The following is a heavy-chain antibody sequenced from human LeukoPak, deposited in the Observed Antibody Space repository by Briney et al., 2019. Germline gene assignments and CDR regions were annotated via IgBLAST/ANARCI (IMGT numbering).Heavy chain of an antibody. CDR3: AKGGSYDILTGYYPSY. CDR1: GFTFSSYA. J-gene: IGHJ4*02. D-gene: IGHD3-9*01. CDR2: ISGSGGST. V-gene: IGHV3-23*01. Sequence: GSLRLSCAASGFTFSSYAMSWVRQAPGKGLEWVSAISGSGGSTYYADSVKGRFTISRDNSKNTLYLQMNSLRAEDTAVYYCAKGGSYDILTGYYPSYWGQGTLVTVSS.